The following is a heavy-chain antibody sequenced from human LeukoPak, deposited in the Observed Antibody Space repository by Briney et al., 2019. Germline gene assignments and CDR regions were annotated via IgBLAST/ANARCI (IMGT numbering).Heavy chain of an antibody. J-gene: IGHJ4*02. CDR2: IKSKTAGGIT. V-gene: IGHV3-15*05. D-gene: IGHD6-13*01. CDR3: TTGGSGTGPLDY. Sequence: GGSLRLSCAASGLNFNNAWMSWVRQAPGKGLEWVGRIKSKTAGGITDYVAPVKGRFTISRDDSENTLYLKMNSVKTEDIGVYYCTTGGSGTGPLDYWGQGTLVTVSS. CDR1: GLNFNNAW.